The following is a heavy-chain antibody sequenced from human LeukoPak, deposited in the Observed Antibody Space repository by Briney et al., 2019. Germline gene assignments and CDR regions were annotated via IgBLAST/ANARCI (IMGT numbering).Heavy chain of an antibody. Sequence: PGGSLRLSCAASGFTVSSNYMSWVRQAPGKGLEWVSVIYSGGSTYYADSVKGRFTISRDNSKNTLYLQMNSLRAEDTAVYYCAREDRNVYGDYVGPYWFDPWGQGTLVTVSS. D-gene: IGHD4-17*01. J-gene: IGHJ5*02. V-gene: IGHV3-53*01. CDR1: GFTVSSNY. CDR2: IYSGGST. CDR3: AREDRNVYGDYVGPYWFDP.